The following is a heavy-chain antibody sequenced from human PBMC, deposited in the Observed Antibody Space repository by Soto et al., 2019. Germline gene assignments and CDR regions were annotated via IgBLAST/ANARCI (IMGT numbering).Heavy chain of an antibody. J-gene: IGHJ5*02. CDR2: IDGSGGNT. Sequence: EFQVLQSGGGLVQPGGSLTLSCAASGFPFSSTDMTWVRQAPGKGLEWVSTIDGSGGNTYYADSVKGRFTISRDNSINTVFLQMNSLRADDTALYFCAKNSGWFNTWGQGALVTVSS. D-gene: IGHD3-10*01. CDR3: AKNSGWFNT. CDR1: GFPFSSTD. V-gene: IGHV3-23*01.